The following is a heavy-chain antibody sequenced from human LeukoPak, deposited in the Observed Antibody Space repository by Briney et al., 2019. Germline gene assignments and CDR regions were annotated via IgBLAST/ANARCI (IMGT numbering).Heavy chain of an antibody. Sequence: PGGSLRLSCAASGFTFSDYYMSWIRQAPGKGLEWVSYISSSGSSIFYADSVKGRFTLSRDNSQNTLYLQMNSLRAEDTALYYCAKDGLSYDGSTHVYYFHYLGQGTRVTVSS. V-gene: IGHV3-11*01. J-gene: IGHJ4*02. D-gene: IGHD3-22*01. CDR1: GFTFSDYY. CDR3: AKDGLSYDGSTHVYYFHY. CDR2: ISSSGSSI.